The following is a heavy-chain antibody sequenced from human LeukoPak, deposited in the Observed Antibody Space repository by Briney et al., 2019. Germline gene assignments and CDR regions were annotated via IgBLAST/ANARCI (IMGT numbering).Heavy chain of an antibody. V-gene: IGHV3-30-3*01. Sequence: GGSLRLSCAASGFTFSSYAMHWVRQAPGKGLEWVAVISYDGSNKYYADSVKGRFTISRDNSKNTLYLQMNSLRAEDTAVYYCARDPRAVLYFDYWGQETLVTVSS. CDR1: GFTFSSYA. J-gene: IGHJ4*02. CDR3: ARDPRAVLYFDY. CDR2: ISYDGSNK. D-gene: IGHD6-19*01.